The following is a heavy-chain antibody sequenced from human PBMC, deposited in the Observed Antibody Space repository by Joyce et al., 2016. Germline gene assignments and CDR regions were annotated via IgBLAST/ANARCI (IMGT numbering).Heavy chain of an antibody. V-gene: IGHV1-69*01. D-gene: IGHD3-16*02. Sequence: QVQLVQSGAEVKKPGSSVKVSCKASGGTFSSYSIAWVRQAPGQGLEWMGRITPLFGTANYAQKFQGRVTITADEFTTTVYMELSRLTSEDTAVYFCARDRPLELSGDYIYAMDVWGQGTTVTVSS. CDR3: ARDRPLELSGDYIYAMDV. CDR1: GGTFSSYS. CDR2: ITPLFGTA. J-gene: IGHJ6*02.